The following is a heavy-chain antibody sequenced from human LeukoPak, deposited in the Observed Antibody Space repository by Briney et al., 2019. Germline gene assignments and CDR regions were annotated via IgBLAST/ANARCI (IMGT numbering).Heavy chain of an antibody. CDR2: IYYSGST. V-gene: IGHV4-59*01. Sequence: SETLSLTCTVSGGSISSYYWSWIRQPPGKGLEWIGYIYYSGSTNYNPSLKSRVTISVDTSKNQSSLKLSSATAADTAVYYCARGSLSTVLDYYYYMDVWGKGTTVTVSS. CDR3: ARGSLSTVLDYYYYMDV. J-gene: IGHJ6*03. D-gene: IGHD3-10*01. CDR1: GGSISSYY.